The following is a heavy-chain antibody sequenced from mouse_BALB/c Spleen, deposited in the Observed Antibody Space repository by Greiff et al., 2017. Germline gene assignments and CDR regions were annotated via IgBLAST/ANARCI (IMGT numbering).Heavy chain of an antibody. CDR1: GYTFTSYT. D-gene: IGHD4-1*01. CDR2: INPSSGYT. CDR3: ARMGAGTGAMDY. J-gene: IGHJ4*01. V-gene: IGHV1-4*02. Sequence: QVQLQQSAAELARPGASVKMSCKASGYTFTSYTMHWVKQRPGQGLEWIGYINPSSGYTEYNQKFKDKTTLTADKSSSTAYMQLSSLTSEDSAVYYCARMGAGTGAMDYWGQGTSVTVSS.